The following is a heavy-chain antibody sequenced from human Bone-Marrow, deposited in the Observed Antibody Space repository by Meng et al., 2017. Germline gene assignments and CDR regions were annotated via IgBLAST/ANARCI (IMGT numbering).Heavy chain of an antibody. CDR2: IIPIFGIA. CDR1: GCTFSSYA. D-gene: IGHD3-22*01. CDR3: ARAMKGVNYYDSSGYPLDY. Sequence: SVKVSCKGSGCTFSSYAISWVRQAPGQGLEWMGGIIPIFGIANYAQKFQGRVTITADKSTSTAYMELSSLRSEDTAVYYCARAMKGVNYYDSSGYPLDYWGQGTLVTVSS. V-gene: IGHV1-69*10. J-gene: IGHJ4*02.